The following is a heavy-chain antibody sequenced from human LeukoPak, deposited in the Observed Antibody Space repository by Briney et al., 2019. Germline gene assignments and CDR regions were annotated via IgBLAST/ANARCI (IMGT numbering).Heavy chain of an antibody. V-gene: IGHV1-18*01. D-gene: IGHD3-10*01. Sequence: ASVKVSCKASGYTFTSYGISWVRQAPGQGLEWMGWISAYNGNTNYAQKLQGRVTMTTDTSTSTAYMELRSLRSDDTAVYYCARGMVRGVIVWSPSDYWGQGTLVTVPS. CDR2: ISAYNGNT. CDR3: ARGMVRGVIVWSPSDY. CDR1: GYTFTSYG. J-gene: IGHJ4*02.